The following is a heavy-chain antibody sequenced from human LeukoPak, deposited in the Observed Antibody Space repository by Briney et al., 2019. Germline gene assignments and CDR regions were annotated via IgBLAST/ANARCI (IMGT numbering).Heavy chain of an antibody. D-gene: IGHD3-10*02. Sequence: GGSLRLSCAASGFTFSSYSMMWVRQAPGKGLEWVSYISSSSSTIYYADSVKGRFTISRDNAKNSLYLQMNSLRAEDTAVYYCAELGITMIGGVWGKGTTVTISS. J-gene: IGHJ6*04. CDR3: AELGITMIGGV. CDR1: GFTFSSYS. V-gene: IGHV3-48*01. CDR2: ISSSSSTI.